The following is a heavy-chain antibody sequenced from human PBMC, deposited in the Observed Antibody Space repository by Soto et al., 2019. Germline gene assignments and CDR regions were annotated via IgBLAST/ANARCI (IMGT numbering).Heavy chain of an antibody. J-gene: IGHJ4*02. CDR1: GGSISSGDYY. Sequence: SETLSLTCTVSGGSISSGDYYWSWIRQPPGKGLEWIGYIYYSGSTYYNPSLKSRVTISVDTSKNQFSLKLSSVTAADTAVYYCASVTVENMLDCWGQGTLVTVS. V-gene: IGHV4-30-4*01. CDR2: IYYSGST. CDR3: ASVTVENMLDC. D-gene: IGHD3-10*02.